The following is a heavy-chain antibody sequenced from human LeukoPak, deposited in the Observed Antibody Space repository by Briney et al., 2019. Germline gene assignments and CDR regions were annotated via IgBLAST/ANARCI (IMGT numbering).Heavy chain of an antibody. CDR3: ANRGYVTYYFDC. CDR2: ISGSGGTT. J-gene: IGHJ4*02. Sequence: GGSLRLSCAASGFTFSSYAMTWVRQAPGKGLEWVSVISGSGGTTYYADSVKGRFTISRDNSKNTLYLQMNSLRAEDTAVYYCANRGYVTYYFDCWGQGTLVTVSS. D-gene: IGHD5-18*01. CDR1: GFTFSSYA. V-gene: IGHV3-23*01.